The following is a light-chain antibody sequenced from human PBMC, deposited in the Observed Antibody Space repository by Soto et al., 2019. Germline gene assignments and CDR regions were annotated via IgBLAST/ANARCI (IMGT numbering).Light chain of an antibody. CDR2: DAS. Sequence: DIQMTQSPSSLSASVGDRVTITCQATHDINNYVNWYQQKAGKAPNLLISDASNLETGVPSRFSGSGSGTDFTLTISSLQPEDFVTYSCQQFANLPLTFGGGTRVEV. J-gene: IGKJ4*01. CDR1: HDINNY. V-gene: IGKV1-33*01. CDR3: QQFANLPLT.